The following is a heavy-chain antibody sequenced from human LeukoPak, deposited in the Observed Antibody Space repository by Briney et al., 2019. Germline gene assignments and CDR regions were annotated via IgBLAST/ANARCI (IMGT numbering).Heavy chain of an antibody. J-gene: IGHJ3*02. CDR1: GGSISSYY. CDR3: ARVLSGAFDI. CDR2: IYYSWST. Sequence: SETLSLTCTVSGGSISSYYGSGIRQPPGKGLEWIGYIYYSWSTNYNPSLKSRVTISVDTSKNQFSLKLSSVTAADTAVYYCARVLSGAFDIWGHGTMVTVSS. D-gene: IGHD2/OR15-2a*01. V-gene: IGHV4-59*01.